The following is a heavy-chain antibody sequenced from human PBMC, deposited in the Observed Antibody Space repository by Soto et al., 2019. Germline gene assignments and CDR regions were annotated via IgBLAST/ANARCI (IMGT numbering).Heavy chain of an antibody. CDR1: GYTFTSYG. CDR2: ISAYNGNT. CDR3: ARDRGMATINPEFDP. V-gene: IGHV1-18*01. D-gene: IGHD5-12*01. J-gene: IGHJ5*02. Sequence: QVQLVQSGAEVKKPGASVKVSCKASGYTFTSYGISWGRQAPGQGLEGMGWISAYNGNTNYAQKLQGRVTMTTDTSTSTAYMELRSLRSDDTAVYYCARDRGMATINPEFDPWGQGTLVTVSS.